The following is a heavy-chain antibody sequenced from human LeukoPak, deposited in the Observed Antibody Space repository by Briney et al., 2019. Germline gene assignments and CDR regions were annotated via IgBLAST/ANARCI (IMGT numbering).Heavy chain of an antibody. V-gene: IGHV5-51*01. D-gene: IGHD5-24*01. J-gene: IGHJ4*02. CDR2: IHPRDSDT. CDR1: GYSFTSNW. CDR3: ARQREMATIYD. Sequence: GESLKISCKGFGYSFTSNWIGWVRQMPGKGLEWVGIIHPRDSDTTYSPSFQGQVTISADKSISTAYLQWSSLKASDTAMYYCARQREMATIYDWGQGTLVTVSS.